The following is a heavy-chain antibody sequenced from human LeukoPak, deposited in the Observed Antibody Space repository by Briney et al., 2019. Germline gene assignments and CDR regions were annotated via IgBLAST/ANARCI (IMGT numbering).Heavy chain of an antibody. V-gene: IGHV4-61*02. Sequence: SQTLSLXCTVSGGSISSGSYYWSWIRQPAGKGLEWIGRIYTSGITNYNPSLKSRVTISVDTSKNQFSLKLSSVTAADTAVYYCAREFRGYFDYWGQGTLVTVSS. CDR2: IYTSGIT. CDR3: AREFRGYFDY. CDR1: GGSISSGSYY. D-gene: IGHD3-10*01. J-gene: IGHJ4*02.